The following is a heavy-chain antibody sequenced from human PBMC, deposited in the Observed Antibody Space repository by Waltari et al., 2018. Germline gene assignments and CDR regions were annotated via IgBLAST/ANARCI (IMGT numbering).Heavy chain of an antibody. J-gene: IGHJ4*02. CDR3: ARVERSYYYDSSGCLFDY. Sequence: VQLQQWGAGLLKPSETLSLTCAVYGGSFSGYYWSWIRQPPGKGLEWIGEINHSGSTNYNPSLKSRGTRSVDTSKNQFSLKLSSVTAADTAVYYCARVERSYYYDSSGCLFDYWGQGTLVTVSS. CDR1: GGSFSGYY. D-gene: IGHD3-22*01. CDR2: INHSGST. V-gene: IGHV4-34*01.